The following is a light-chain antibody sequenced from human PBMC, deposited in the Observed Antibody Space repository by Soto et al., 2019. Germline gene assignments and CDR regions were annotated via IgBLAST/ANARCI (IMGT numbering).Light chain of an antibody. CDR1: QSLSSNY. CDR2: GAS. CDR3: QQYNRSPRT. Sequence: EIVLTQSPGTLSLSPGERATLSCRASQSLSSNYLAWYQQKPGQAPRLLIYGASSRATGIPDRFSGSGSGTDFTLTISRLEPEVFAVYYCQQYNRSPRTFGQGTKVEIK. J-gene: IGKJ1*01. V-gene: IGKV3-20*01.